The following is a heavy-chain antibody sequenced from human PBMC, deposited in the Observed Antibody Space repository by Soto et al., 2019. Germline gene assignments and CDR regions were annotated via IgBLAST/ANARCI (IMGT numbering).Heavy chain of an antibody. V-gene: IGHV1-18*01. Sequence: QAQLVQSGAEVKKPGASVKVSCKASGYIFSTYGVTWVRQAPGQGLEGMGWISGLNGNTDDGQKLQGRVSMTIDTSTSTAYMDLRSLRSDDTAVYYCARAEAYTTSWYAMDVWGQGTTVIVSS. CDR1: GYIFSTYG. J-gene: IGHJ6*02. D-gene: IGHD2-2*01. CDR2: ISGLNGNT. CDR3: ARAEAYTTSWYAMDV.